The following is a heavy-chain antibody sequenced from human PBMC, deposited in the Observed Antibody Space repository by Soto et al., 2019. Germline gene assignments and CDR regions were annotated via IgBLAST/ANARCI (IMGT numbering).Heavy chain of an antibody. CDR3: ARVGVIAARRGYYYYGMDV. CDR2: IYYSGST. D-gene: IGHD6-6*01. J-gene: IGHJ6*02. CDR1: GGSISSSSYY. Sequence: SETLSLTCTVSGGSISSSSYYWGWIRQPPGKGLEGIGRIYYSGSTYYNPSLKSRVTISVDTSKNQFSLKLSSVTAAAKAVYYCARVGVIAARRGYYYYGMDVWGQGTKVTVSS. V-gene: IGHV4-39*01.